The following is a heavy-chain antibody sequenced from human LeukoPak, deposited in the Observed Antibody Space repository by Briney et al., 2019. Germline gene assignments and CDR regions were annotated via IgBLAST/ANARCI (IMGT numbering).Heavy chain of an antibody. J-gene: IGHJ4*02. D-gene: IGHD3-10*01. CDR2: VSSSSSTI. CDR1: GFTFNTYS. V-gene: IGHV3-48*01. CDR3: ARNYYYGSGSYPNYFDY. Sequence: PGGSLRLSCAASGFTFNTYSMNWVRQAPGKGLEWISYVSSSSSTIYYADSVEGRFTISRDNAKDSLYLQMNSLRAEDTAVYYCARNYYYGSGSYPNYFDYWGQGTLVTVSS.